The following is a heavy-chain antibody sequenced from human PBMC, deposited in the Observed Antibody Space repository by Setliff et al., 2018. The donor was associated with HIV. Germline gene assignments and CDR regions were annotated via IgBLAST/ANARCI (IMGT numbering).Heavy chain of an antibody. CDR1: GGSVSSTNW. Sequence: SETLSLTCAVSGGSVSSTNWWNWVRQPPGKGLEWIGEIFHSGTTYYNPSLKSRVTMSVDKSKNQLSLKLPSVTAADTAVYYCARTHRYCSGNSCSKVSFDSWGQGALVTVSS. J-gene: IGHJ4*02. CDR2: IFHSGTT. V-gene: IGHV4-4*02. CDR3: ARTHRYCSGNSCSKVSFDS. D-gene: IGHD2-2*01.